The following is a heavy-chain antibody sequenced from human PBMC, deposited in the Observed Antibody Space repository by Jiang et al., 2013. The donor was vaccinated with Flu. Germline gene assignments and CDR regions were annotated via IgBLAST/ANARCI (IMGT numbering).Heavy chain of an antibody. CDR2: VYWDDEK. Sequence: KPTQTLTLTCTFSGFSISTTGVGVGWIRQPPGQALEWLALVYWDDEKHFSPSLKSSLSITKDASKNHVVLIMTNVDPVDTGTYYCAHRYGGYFDYWGQGNLVTVSS. D-gene: IGHD4-17*01. CDR1: GFSISTTGVG. V-gene: IGHV2-5*02. CDR3: AHRYGGYFDY. J-gene: IGHJ4*02.